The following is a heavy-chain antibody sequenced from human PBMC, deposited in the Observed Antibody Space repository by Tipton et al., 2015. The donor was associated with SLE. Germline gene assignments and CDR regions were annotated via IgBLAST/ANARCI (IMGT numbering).Heavy chain of an antibody. V-gene: IGHV3-53*04. Sequence: SLRLSCAASGFTVSSNYMSWVRQAPGKGLEWVSVIYSGGSTYYADSVKGRFTISRHNSKNTLYLQRNSLGAEDTAVYYCARASSGWCLDSWVQGTMDTVSS. CDR3: ARASSGWCLDS. CDR1: GFTVSSNY. CDR2: IYSGGST. D-gene: IGHD6-19*01. J-gene: IGHJ3*02.